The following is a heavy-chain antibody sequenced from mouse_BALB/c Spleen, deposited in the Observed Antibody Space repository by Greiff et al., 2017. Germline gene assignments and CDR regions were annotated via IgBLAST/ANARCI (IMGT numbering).Heavy chain of an antibody. CDR1: GFTFSSYA. CDR3: ARERWQGAMDY. J-gene: IGHJ4*01. CDR2: ISSGGST. D-gene: IGHD2-3*01. Sequence: EVQLQESGGGLVKPGGSLKLSCAASGFTFSSYAMSWVRQTPEKRLEWVASISSGGSTYYPDSVKGRFTISRDNARNILYLQMSSLRSEDTAMYYCARERWQGAMDYWGQGTSVTVSS. V-gene: IGHV5-6-5*01.